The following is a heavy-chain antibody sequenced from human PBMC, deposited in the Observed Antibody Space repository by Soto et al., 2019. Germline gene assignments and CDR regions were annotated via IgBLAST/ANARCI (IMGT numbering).Heavy chain of an antibody. D-gene: IGHD1-1*01. J-gene: IGHJ4*02. V-gene: IGHV1-8*01. Sequence: QVQLVQSGAEVRKPGASVKVSCEASGYTFTSYDIYWVRQATGQGLAWMGWMNPNTGNSGYAQKFQDRFTMTSDTSISTAQMELSSLRSEDTAVYYCARRAETNGWNGFGADKYYFDFWGQGTLVTVSS. CDR3: ARRAETNGWNGFGADKYYFDF. CDR1: GYTFTSYD. CDR2: MNPNTGNS.